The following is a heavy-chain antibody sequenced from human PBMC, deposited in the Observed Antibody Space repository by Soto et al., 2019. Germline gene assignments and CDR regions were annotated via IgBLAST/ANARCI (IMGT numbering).Heavy chain of an antibody. CDR3: ARRDTVTPFDY. CDR1: GGSISHYY. CDR2: VYYNGNT. V-gene: IGHV4-59*12. Sequence: SETLSLTCTVSGGSISHYYWTWIRQPPGKGLEWLGYVYYNGNTKYNPSLKSRVTISVDSSKNQFSLNLTSVPAADSAVSYCARRDTVTPFDYWGQGTLVTVSS. D-gene: IGHD4-17*01. J-gene: IGHJ4*02.